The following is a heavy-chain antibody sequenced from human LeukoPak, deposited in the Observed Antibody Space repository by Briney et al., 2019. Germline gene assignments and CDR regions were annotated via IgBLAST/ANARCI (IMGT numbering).Heavy chain of an antibody. CDR2: IYYSGST. Sequence: SETLSLTCTVSGGSISSGGYYWRWLRQHPGKGLEWIGYIYYSGSTYYNPSLKSRVTISVDTSKNQFSLKLSSVTAADTAVHYCAREGDYYDSSGYYYWGQGTLVTVSS. D-gene: IGHD3-22*01. CDR3: AREGDYYDSSGYYY. J-gene: IGHJ4*02. V-gene: IGHV4-31*03. CDR1: GGSISSGGYY.